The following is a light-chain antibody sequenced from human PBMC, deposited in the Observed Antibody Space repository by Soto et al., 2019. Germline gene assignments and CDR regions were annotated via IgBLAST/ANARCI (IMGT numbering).Light chain of an antibody. V-gene: IGLV2-14*01. CDR3: SSYTSTTTYV. CDR1: SSDVGAYNY. CDR2: DVS. J-gene: IGLJ1*01. Sequence: QSALTQPASVSGSPGQSITISCTGTSSDVGAYNYASWYQQYPGEAPKVIIYDVSPRPAGVSNRFSGSKSGNTASLTISGLQTQDEADYYCSSYTSTTTYVFGTGTKVTVL.